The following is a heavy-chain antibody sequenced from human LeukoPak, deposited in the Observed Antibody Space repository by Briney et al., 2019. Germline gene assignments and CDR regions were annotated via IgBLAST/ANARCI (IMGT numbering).Heavy chain of an antibody. J-gene: IGHJ4*02. V-gene: IGHV3-73*01. CDR3: TGNYYGSGSYADFDY. CDR1: GFTFXGSA. Sequence: SGFTFXGSALHWVRQASGKGLEWVDRIRSTANGYATAYAASVKGRFTISRDDSKNTAYLQMDSLKTEDTAVYYCTGNYYGSGSYADFDYWGQGTLVTVSS. D-gene: IGHD3-10*01. CDR2: IRSTANGYAT.